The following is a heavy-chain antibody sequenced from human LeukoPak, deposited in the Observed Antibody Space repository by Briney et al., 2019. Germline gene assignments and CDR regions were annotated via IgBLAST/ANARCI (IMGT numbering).Heavy chain of an antibody. CDR1: GGSISSSSYY. J-gene: IGHJ4*02. Sequence: SETLSLTCTVSGGSISSSSYYWGWIRQPPGKGLEWIGSIYCSGSTYYNPSLKSRVTISVDTSKNQFSLKLSSVTAADTAVYYCARGGFNRYWGQGTLVTVSS. D-gene: IGHD3-10*01. CDR2: IYCSGST. V-gene: IGHV4-39*07. CDR3: ARGGFNRY.